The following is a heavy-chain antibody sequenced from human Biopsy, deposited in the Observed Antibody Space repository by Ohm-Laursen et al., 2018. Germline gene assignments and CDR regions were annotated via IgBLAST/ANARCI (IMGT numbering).Heavy chain of an antibody. CDR3: ARLTRRGNIIFFDY. CDR1: GDSVSNNF. J-gene: IGHJ4*02. V-gene: IGHV4-59*08. Sequence: SETLSLTCTVSGDSVSNNFWTWIRQPPGKTLEWIAYKFYRGTTTYNPSLKGRVIVSVDPPKTQISRKLTSATASDTAIYYCARLTRRGNIIFFDYWGQGTLVAVSS. CDR2: KFYRGTT. D-gene: IGHD1-26*01.